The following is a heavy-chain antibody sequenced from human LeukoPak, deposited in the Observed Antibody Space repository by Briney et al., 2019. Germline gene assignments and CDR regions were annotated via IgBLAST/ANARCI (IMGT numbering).Heavy chain of an antibody. D-gene: IGHD4-11*01. Sequence: PGGSLRLSCAASGFTFSSYGMHWVRQAPGKGLEWVAFIRYDGSNKYYADSVKGRFTIYRDNAKPSLYLQMNSLRAEDTAVYYCARHHSSGAFFDLWGQGSLVTVSS. J-gene: IGHJ4*02. CDR1: GFTFSSYG. CDR3: ARHHSSGAFFDL. CDR2: IRYDGSNK. V-gene: IGHV3-30*02.